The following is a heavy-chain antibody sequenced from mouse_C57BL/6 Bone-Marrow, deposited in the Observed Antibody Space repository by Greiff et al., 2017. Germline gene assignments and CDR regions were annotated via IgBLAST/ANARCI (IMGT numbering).Heavy chain of an antibody. V-gene: IGHV1-15*01. D-gene: IGHD3-2*02. CDR3: ARWETAQDPLFAY. CDR2: IDPETGGT. J-gene: IGHJ3*01. CDR1: GYTFTDYE. Sequence: QVQLQQSGAELVRPGASVTLSCKASGYTFTDYEMHWVKQTPVHGLEWIGAIDPETGGTAYNQKFKGKAILTADKSSSTAYMQLSSLTSEDSAVXFCARWETAQDPLFAYWGQGTLVTVSA.